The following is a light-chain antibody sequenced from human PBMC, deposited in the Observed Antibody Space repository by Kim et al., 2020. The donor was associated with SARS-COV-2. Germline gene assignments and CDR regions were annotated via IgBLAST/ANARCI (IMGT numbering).Light chain of an antibody. CDR1: SNNVGNQG. J-gene: IGLJ3*02. Sequence: QTATLTCTGNSNNVGNQGAAWLQQHQGHPPKLLSYRNNNRPSGISERLSASRSGNTACLTITGLQPEEEADYYCSAWDSSLSAWVFGGGTKLTVL. CDR3: SAWDSSLSAWV. CDR2: RNN. V-gene: IGLV10-54*01.